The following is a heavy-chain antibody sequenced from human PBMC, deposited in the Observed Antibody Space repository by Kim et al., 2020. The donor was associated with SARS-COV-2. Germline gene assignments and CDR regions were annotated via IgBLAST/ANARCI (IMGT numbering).Heavy chain of an antibody. J-gene: IGHJ6*02. Sequence: SETLSLTCTVSGGSISSGDYYWSWIRQPPGKGLEWIGYIYYSGSTYYNPSLKSRVTISVDTSKNQFSLKLSSVTAADTAVYYCARDAYAYSGYDYALYYYYGMDVWGQGTTVTVSS. CDR1: GGSISSGDYY. D-gene: IGHD5-12*01. CDR3: ARDAYAYSGYDYALYYYYGMDV. V-gene: IGHV4-30-4*01. CDR2: IYYSGST.